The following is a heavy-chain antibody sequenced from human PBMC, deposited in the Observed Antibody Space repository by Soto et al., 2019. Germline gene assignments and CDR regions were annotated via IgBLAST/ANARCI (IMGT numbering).Heavy chain of an antibody. CDR3: AREDDGGDRDYYGLDV. CDR1: GGSISFEHYN. D-gene: IGHD2-21*02. V-gene: IGHV4-30-4*01. J-gene: IGHJ6*02. CDR2: VHYSGSV. Sequence: QVQLQQSGPGLVKPSQTLSLTCTVSGGSISFEHYNWTWIRQPPGKGLEWIGYVHYSGSVLYNPSLQSRVSISVDTYKNQISLKLSSVTAADTAVYFSAREDDGGDRDYYGLDVWGQGTTVTVYS.